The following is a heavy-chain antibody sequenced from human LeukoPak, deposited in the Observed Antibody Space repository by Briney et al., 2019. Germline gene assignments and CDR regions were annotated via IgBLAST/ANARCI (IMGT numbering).Heavy chain of an antibody. CDR3: ARATGLYSPYDS. Sequence: GGSLRLSCAASGFTFSSYGMHWVRQAPGKGLEWVAFIRYDGSNKYYADSVKGRFTISRDNSENTVYLQMNSLRVEDTAVYFCARATGLYSPYDSWGQGSLVTVSS. J-gene: IGHJ4*02. CDR2: IRYDGSNK. CDR1: GFTFSSYG. V-gene: IGHV3-30*02. D-gene: IGHD5-18*01.